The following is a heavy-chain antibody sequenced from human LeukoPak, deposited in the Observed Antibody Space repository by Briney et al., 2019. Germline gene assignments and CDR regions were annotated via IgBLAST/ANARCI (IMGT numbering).Heavy chain of an antibody. CDR3: AREGRYYDSSGYSYYYYYMDV. Sequence: PGGSLRLSCAASGFTVSSNYMSWVRQTPGKGLEWVSVIYSGGSTYYADSVKGRFTISRDNSKNTLYLQMNSLRAEDTAVYYCAREGRYYDSSGYSYYYYYMDVWGKGTTVTISS. CDR2: IYSGGST. J-gene: IGHJ6*03. D-gene: IGHD3-22*01. V-gene: IGHV3-53*01. CDR1: GFTVSSNY.